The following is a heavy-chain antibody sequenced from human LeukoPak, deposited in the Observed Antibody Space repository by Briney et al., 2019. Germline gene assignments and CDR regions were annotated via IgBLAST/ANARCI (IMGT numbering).Heavy chain of an antibody. J-gene: IGHJ3*02. CDR3: ARAGEGFLDAFDM. V-gene: IGHV4-61*02. CDR2: IYFSGST. Sequence: PSETLSLTCTVSRGSITTGSYHWTWIRQPAGKGLEWIGRIYFSGSTSYNPSLKSRVTISIETSKNQFPLKLSSVTAADTAVYYCARAGEGFLDAFDMWGQGTMVTVSS. CDR1: RGSITTGSYH.